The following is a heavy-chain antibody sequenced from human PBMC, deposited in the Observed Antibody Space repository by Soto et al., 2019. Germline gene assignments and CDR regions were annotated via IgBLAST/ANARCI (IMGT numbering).Heavy chain of an antibody. CDR3: AKAGDHWYFDL. Sequence: EVRLLESGGGLVQPGGSLRLSCAASGFTFSSYAMTRVRQAPGKGLEWVSDISGSGGSTFYADSVKGRFTISRDSSTNTLYLQMNRQRAEDTAVYYCAKAGDHWYFDLWGRGTLVTVSS. V-gene: IGHV3-23*01. D-gene: IGHD2-21*02. CDR2: ISGSGGST. CDR1: GFTFSSYA. J-gene: IGHJ2*01.